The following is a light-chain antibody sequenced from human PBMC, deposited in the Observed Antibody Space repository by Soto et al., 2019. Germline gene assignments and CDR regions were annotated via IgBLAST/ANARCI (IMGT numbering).Light chain of an antibody. V-gene: IGKV1-33*01. CDR2: DAS. CDR3: QRYDSLPPT. CDR1: PDIKKY. J-gene: IGKJ5*01. Sequence: DIQMTQSPSSLSASVGDRVTITCQASPDIKKYLNWFQEKPGKAPKLLIYDASNLQTGVPSRFSGSGSGTHVTFTISSLQSEDIATYYCQRYDSLPPTFGHGTRLDIK.